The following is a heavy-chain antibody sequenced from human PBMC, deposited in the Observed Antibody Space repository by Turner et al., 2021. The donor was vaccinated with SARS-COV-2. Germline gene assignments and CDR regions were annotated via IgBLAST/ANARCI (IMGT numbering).Heavy chain of an antibody. D-gene: IGHD1-26*01. J-gene: IGHJ5*02. Sequence: QVQLQQWGAGLLKTSETLSLTCDVHGGSFSGFYWTWIRQSPGKGLEWIGEINDSGRTTYNPSLKSRLTISVDTSKNQFSLKLTSVTAADTAVYYCARAKGPSLYRSYYNPTFFDPWGQGILVTVSS. CDR1: GGSFSGFY. CDR2: INDSGRT. CDR3: ARAKGPSLYRSYYNPTFFDP. V-gene: IGHV4-34*01.